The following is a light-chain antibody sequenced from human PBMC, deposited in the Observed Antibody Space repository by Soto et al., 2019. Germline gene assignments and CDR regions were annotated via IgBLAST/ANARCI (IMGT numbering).Light chain of an antibody. Sequence: DIQMTQSPSSLSASVGDRVTITCRASQSISNYLNWYQQKPGKAPKVLIYAASTVQSGVPSRFSGSGSGTDCTLTITSLQPEDLATYYCQQSHRTPITFGQGTRLEIK. CDR1: QSISNY. V-gene: IGKV1-39*01. CDR3: QQSHRTPIT. CDR2: AAS. J-gene: IGKJ5*01.